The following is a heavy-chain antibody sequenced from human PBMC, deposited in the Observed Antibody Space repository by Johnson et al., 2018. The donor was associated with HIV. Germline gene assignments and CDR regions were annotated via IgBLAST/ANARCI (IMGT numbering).Heavy chain of an antibody. CDR2: MWYDGSNN. D-gene: IGHD3/OR15-3a*01. CDR3: ARDWTGAFDM. CDR1: GFTFSTYG. V-gene: IGHV3-30*19. Sequence: QVQLVESGGGVVQPGRSLRLSCAASGFTFSTYGMHWVRQASGKGLEWVAVMWYDGSNNYYSDSVKGRFTISRDNSKNTLYLQMNSLRAEDTAVYFCARDWTGAFDMWGQGTMVTVSS. J-gene: IGHJ3*02.